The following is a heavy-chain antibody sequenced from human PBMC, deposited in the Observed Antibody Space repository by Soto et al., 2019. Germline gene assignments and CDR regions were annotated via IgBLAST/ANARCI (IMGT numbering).Heavy chain of an antibody. CDR3: ATVPRALLVKNWFDP. V-gene: IGHV3-23*01. J-gene: IGHJ5*02. D-gene: IGHD3-9*01. CDR1: GFTFSSYA. Sequence: PGGSLRRSCAASGFTFSSYAMSWVRQAPGKGLEWVSASSGSGGSTYYADSVKGRFTISRDNSKNTLYLQMNSLRADDTVVYYSATVPRALLVKNWFDPWGQGTLVTVSS. CDR2: SSGSGGST.